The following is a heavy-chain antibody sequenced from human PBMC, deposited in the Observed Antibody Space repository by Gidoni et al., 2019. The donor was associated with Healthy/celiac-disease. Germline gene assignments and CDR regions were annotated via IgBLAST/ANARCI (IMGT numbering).Heavy chain of an antibody. CDR1: GFTFSSYA. V-gene: IGHV3-23*04. D-gene: IGHD3-10*01. CDR3: ATGVLGN. Sequence: EVQLVEAGGGLVQPGGSLRRSWAASGFTFSSYAMRWVRQAPGKGLEWVSAISGSGGSTYSADSVKGRFTISRDNSKNPLYLQMNSLRAEDTAVYYCATGVLGNWGQGTLVTVSS. CDR2: ISGSGGST. J-gene: IGHJ4*02.